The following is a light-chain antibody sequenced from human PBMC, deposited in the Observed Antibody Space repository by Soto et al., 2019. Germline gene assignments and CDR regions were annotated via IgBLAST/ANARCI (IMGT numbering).Light chain of an antibody. V-gene: IGKV3-11*01. CDR1: QSVSSY. CDR3: QQRSNWPQLT. J-gene: IGKJ4*01. Sequence: EIVLTQSPATLSLSPGDRATLSCRASQSVSSYLAWFQQKPGQAPRLLIYDASNRATDIPARFSGSGSGTDFTLTISSLEPEDFAVYYSQQRSNWPQLTFGGGTQVEIK. CDR2: DAS.